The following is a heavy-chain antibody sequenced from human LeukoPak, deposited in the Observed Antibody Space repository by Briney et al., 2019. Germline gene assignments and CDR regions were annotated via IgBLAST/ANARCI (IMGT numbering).Heavy chain of an antibody. Sequence: GGSLRLSCVASGFSFSDYYMSWIRQAPGKGLEWVSYISSSGSHTNYADSVTGRFTISRNNAKKSLHLQMNSLRAEVTAVYYCARHPDGSLSLDYWGQGTLVTVSS. J-gene: IGHJ4*02. CDR1: GFSFSDYY. CDR2: ISSSGSHT. CDR3: ARHPDGSLSLDY. D-gene: IGHD1-26*01. V-gene: IGHV3-11*03.